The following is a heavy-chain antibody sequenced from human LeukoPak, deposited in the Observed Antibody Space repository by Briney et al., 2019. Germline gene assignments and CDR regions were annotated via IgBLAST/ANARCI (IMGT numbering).Heavy chain of an antibody. V-gene: IGHV3-48*03. CDR1: GFTFKTYH. CDR3: ARKRLADLGDDTSFGGTPFDS. D-gene: IGHD3-16*01. CDR2: ITSGGSVI. Sequence: SGGSLRLSCVASGFTFKTYHVNWVRQAPGKGLEWLSGITSGGSVIYYADSVKGRFTISRDDAMNSVFLQMSGLTVDDTAVYYCARKRLADLGDDTSFGGTPFDSWGQGTLVIVSS. J-gene: IGHJ4*02.